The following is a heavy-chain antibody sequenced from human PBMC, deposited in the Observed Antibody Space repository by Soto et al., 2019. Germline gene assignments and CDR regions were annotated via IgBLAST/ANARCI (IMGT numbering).Heavy chain of an antibody. V-gene: IGHV1-46*01. D-gene: IGHD2-15*01. J-gene: IGHJ4*02. CDR1: GYTFTSYY. CDR2: INPSSGST. CDR3: ARGYCSGGSCYLGIPFFDY. Sequence: ASVKVSCKASGYTFTSYYMHWVRQAPGQGLEWMGIINPSSGSTNYAQKFQGRVTITADESTSTAYMELSSLRSEDTAVYYCARGYCSGGSCYLGIPFFDYWGQGTLVTVSS.